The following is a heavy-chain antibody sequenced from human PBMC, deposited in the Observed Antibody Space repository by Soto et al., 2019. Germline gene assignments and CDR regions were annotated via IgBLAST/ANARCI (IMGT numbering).Heavy chain of an antibody. Sequence: SGGSLRLSCAASGFIFNTYGMHWVRQAPGKGLEWVAVIWPDGSNRYYADSVSGQFTISRDNSKNTLFLQMNSLSAEDTAVYYCARAAWYYYGMDVWGQGTTVTVSS. J-gene: IGHJ6*02. CDR2: IWPDGSNR. CDR1: GFIFNTYG. V-gene: IGHV3-33*01. D-gene: IGHD6-25*01. CDR3: ARAAWYYYGMDV.